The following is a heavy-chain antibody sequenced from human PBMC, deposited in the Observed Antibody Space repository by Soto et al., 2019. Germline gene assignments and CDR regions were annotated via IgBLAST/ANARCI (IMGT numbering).Heavy chain of an antibody. D-gene: IGHD4-17*01. J-gene: IGHJ3*02. V-gene: IGHV3-13*01. CDR1: GFTFSSYD. CDR2: IGTAGDT. CDR3: ARENYGDYDRAFDI. Sequence: GGSLRLSCAASGFTFSSYDMHWVRQATGKGLEWVSAIGTAGDTYYPGSVKGRFTISRENXKXXXXXXXNXLRAGDTAVYYCARENYGDYDRAFDIWGQGTMVTVSS.